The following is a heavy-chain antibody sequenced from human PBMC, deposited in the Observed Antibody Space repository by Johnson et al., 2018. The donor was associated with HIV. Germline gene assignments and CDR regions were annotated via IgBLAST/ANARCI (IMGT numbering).Heavy chain of an antibody. CDR3: ARDQWMAGDAFDI. J-gene: IGHJ3*02. D-gene: IGHD5-24*01. Sequence: QVQLVESGGGLVKPGGSLRLSCAASGFTFSDYYMSWIRQAPGKGLEWVSYISGSGIDIYYADSVKGRFTISRDNAKNSLYLQMISLRAEDTAVYYCARDQWMAGDAFDIWGQGTMVTVSS. CDR2: ISGSGIDI. CDR1: GFTFSDYY. V-gene: IGHV3-11*04.